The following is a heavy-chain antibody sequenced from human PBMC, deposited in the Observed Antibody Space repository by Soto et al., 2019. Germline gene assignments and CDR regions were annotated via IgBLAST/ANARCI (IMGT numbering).Heavy chain of an antibody. CDR1: ELNFGDSY. Sequence: QVQLVESGGGLVEPGGSLRLSCAASELNFGDSYMSWFRRAPGKGLEWVSYISGSAGTTFYADSVKGRFTISRDNANNLLFLQMNSLRAEDTAVYYCARARYPSGWNDFWGRGTLVTVSS. CDR3: ARARYPSGWNDF. V-gene: IGHV3-11*01. J-gene: IGHJ4*02. CDR2: ISGSAGTT. D-gene: IGHD6-19*01.